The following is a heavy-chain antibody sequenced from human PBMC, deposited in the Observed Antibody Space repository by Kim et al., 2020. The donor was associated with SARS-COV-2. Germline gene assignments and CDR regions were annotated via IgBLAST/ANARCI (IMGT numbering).Heavy chain of an antibody. D-gene: IGHD6-13*01. CDR1: GFTFSSYS. Sequence: GGSLRLSCAASGFTFSSYSMNWVRQAPGKGLEWVSSISSSSSYIYYADSVKGRFTISRDNAKNSLYLQMNSLRAEDTAVYYCARDIGTGTFDYWGQGTLVTVSS. CDR3: ARDIGTGTFDY. J-gene: IGHJ4*02. V-gene: IGHV3-21*01. CDR2: ISSSSSYI.